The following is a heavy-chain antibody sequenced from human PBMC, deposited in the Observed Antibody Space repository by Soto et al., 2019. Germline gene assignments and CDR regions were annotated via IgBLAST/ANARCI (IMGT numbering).Heavy chain of an antibody. Sequence: PGGSLRLSCAASGFMFSAYVMNWVRQAPGKGLEWVSDIDIVEETSYTDSVKGRFTISRDNSRDMLFLQMDNLRSEDTAVYYCAREDGGGPFDSWGHGTLVTVSS. CDR1: GFMFSAYV. CDR2: IDIVEET. D-gene: IGHD3-16*01. V-gene: IGHV3-23*01. J-gene: IGHJ4*01. CDR3: AREDGGGPFDS.